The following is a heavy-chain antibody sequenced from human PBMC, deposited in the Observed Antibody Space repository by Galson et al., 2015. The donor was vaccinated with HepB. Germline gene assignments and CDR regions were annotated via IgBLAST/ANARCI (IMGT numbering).Heavy chain of an antibody. D-gene: IGHD3-10*01. CDR1: GGSISSYY. Sequence: ETLSLTCTVSGGSISSYYWSWIRQPPGKGLEWIGYIYYSGSTNYNPSLKSRVTISVDTSKNQFSLKLSSVTAADTAVNYCARKIPWAKYYYGSGSGWFDPWGQGTLVTVSS. CDR3: ARKIPWAKYYYGSGSGWFDP. CDR2: IYYSGST. V-gene: IGHV4-59*08. J-gene: IGHJ5*02.